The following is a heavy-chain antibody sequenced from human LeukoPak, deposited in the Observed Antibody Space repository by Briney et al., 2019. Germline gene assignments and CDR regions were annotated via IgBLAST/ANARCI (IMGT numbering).Heavy chain of an antibody. CDR1: GVSISSSNSY. Sequence: SETLSLTCTVSGVSISSSNSYWGWIRQPPGKGLEWIGSIYYSGNTYYNASLKSRVTISVDTSKNQFSLKLSSVTAADTAVYYCAREMRRGYYFDYWGQGTLVTVSS. CDR2: IYYSGNT. J-gene: IGHJ4*02. V-gene: IGHV4-39*07. D-gene: IGHD3-16*01. CDR3: AREMRRGYYFDY.